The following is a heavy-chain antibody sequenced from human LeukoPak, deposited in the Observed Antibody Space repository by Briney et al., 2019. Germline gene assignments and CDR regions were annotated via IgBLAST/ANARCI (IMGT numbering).Heavy chain of an antibody. D-gene: IGHD4-17*01. CDR3: AKELTTVTHFDY. J-gene: IGHJ4*02. CDR2: ISYDGSNK. V-gene: IGHV3-30*18. CDR1: GFTLSSYG. Sequence: SGGSLRLSCAASGFTLSSYGMHWVRQAPGKGLEWVAVISYDGSNKYYTDSVKGRFTISRDNSKNTLYLQMNSLRAGDTAVYYCAKELTTVTHFDYWGQGTLVTVSS.